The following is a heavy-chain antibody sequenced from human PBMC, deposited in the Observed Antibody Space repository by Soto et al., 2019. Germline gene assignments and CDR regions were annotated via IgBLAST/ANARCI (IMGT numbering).Heavy chain of an antibody. CDR3: ARVYSGSYSDS. CDR1: GASIRSNNR. V-gene: IGHV4-4*02. Sequence: QVQLQESGPGLVKPSGTLSLTCAVSGASIRSNNRWSWVRQSPGKGLEWIGEIFHGGSTNYNPSLKTRLTISVDKSKNQFSLKLSSVTAADTAVYYCARVYSGSYSDSWGRGTLVTVSS. D-gene: IGHD1-26*01. CDR2: IFHGGST. J-gene: IGHJ4*02.